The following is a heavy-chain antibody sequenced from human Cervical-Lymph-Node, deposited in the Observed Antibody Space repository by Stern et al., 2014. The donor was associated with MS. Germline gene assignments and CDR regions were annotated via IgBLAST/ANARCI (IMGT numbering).Heavy chain of an antibody. D-gene: IGHD5-18*01. J-gene: IGHJ4*02. V-gene: IGHV1-69*01. CDR3: ARGGYSYGYEGYFDY. CDR2: TIPVFGTA. CDR1: GAPSSSFP. Sequence: DQLVESGAEVKKPGSPVKVSCKAPGAPSSSFPITWLRKAPGQGLKWMGGTIPVFGTANYAQKFQGRVTITADESTSTAYMELSSLRSEDTAVYYCARGGYSYGYEGYFDYWGQGTLVTVSS.